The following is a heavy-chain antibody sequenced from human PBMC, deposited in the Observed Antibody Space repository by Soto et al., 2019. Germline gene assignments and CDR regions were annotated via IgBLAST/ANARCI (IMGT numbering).Heavy chain of an antibody. V-gene: IGHV4-4*07. Sequence: QVQLQESGPGLVKPSETLSLTCTVSGGDISTYYWTWIRQPSRKGLEWIGRIYSCGSTKYNPYLKSRVTRSLYTSKNQLSLRLSSVTAADTAVYYCARGQRFSDWFDPWGQGTLVTVSS. J-gene: IGHJ5*02. CDR3: ARGQRFSDWFDP. CDR1: GGDISTYY. D-gene: IGHD3-3*01. CDR2: IYSCGST.